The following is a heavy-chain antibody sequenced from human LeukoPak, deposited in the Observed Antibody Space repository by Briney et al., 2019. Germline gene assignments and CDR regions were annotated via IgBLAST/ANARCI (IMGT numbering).Heavy chain of an antibody. CDR2: INPRGGST. CDR3: ARGEATVTTTFDY. V-gene: IGHV1-46*01. Sequence: WASVKVSCKASGCTFTSYYMHWVRQAPGQGLEWMGIINPRGGSTSYAQKFQGRVTMTRDMSTSTVYMELSSLRSEDTAVYYCARGEATVTTTFDYWGQGTLVTVSS. J-gene: IGHJ4*02. D-gene: IGHD4-17*01. CDR1: GCTFTSYY.